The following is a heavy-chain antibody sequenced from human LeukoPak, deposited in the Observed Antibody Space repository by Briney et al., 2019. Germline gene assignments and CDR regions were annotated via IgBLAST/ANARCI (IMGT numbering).Heavy chain of an antibody. CDR2: ISSSSSYI. J-gene: IGHJ3*02. CDR3: ARRSSSSDAFDI. V-gene: IGHV3-21*01. Sequence: GGSLRLSCAASGFTFSSYGMNWVRQAPGKGLEWVSSISSSSSYIYYADSVKGRFTISRDNAKNSLYLQMNSLRAEDTAVYYCARRSSSSDAFDIWGQGTMVTVSS. D-gene: IGHD6-6*01. CDR1: GFTFSSYG.